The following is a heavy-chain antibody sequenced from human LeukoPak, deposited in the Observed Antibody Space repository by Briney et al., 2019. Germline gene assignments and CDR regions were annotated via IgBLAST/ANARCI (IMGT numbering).Heavy chain of an antibody. CDR3: ARALYCSSTSCPNWFDP. Sequence: PSETLSLTCTVSGGSISSYYWSWIRQPPGKGLEWIGYIYYSGSTNYNPSLKSRVTISADTSKNQFSLKLSSVTAADTAVYYCARALYCSSTSCPNWFDPWGQGTLVTVSS. D-gene: IGHD2-2*01. CDR2: IYYSGST. J-gene: IGHJ5*02. V-gene: IGHV4-59*01. CDR1: GGSISSYY.